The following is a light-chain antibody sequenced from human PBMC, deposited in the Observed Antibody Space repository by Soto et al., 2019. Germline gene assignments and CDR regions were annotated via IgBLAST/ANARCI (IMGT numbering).Light chain of an antibody. CDR1: SSDVGGYNY. J-gene: IGLJ1*01. Sequence: QSALTQPASVSGSPGQSITISCTGTSSDVGGYNYVSWYQQHPGKAPKLMIYDVSNRPSGVSNRFSGSKSGNTASLPISGLPAENAADYYCSSYTSSSPAIAFGTGTRVNVL. V-gene: IGLV2-14*01. CDR2: DVS. CDR3: SSYTSSSPAIA.